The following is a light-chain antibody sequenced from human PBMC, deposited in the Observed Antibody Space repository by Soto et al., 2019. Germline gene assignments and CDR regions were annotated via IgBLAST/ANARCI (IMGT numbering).Light chain of an antibody. J-gene: IGKJ4*01. CDR2: DAS. CDR1: QSISSW. CDR3: QQANSFPLT. V-gene: IGKV1-12*01. Sequence: DIQMTQSPSSVSASVVDRVTITFLASQSISSWLAWYQQKPEKAPKLVIYDASSLQSGVPSRFSGSGSGTDFTLTISSLQPEDFATYYCQQANSFPLTFGGGTKVDIK.